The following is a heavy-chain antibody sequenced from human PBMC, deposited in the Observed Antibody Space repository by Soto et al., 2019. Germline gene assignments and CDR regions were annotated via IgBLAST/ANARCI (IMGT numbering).Heavy chain of an antibody. CDR1: AITFSLYA. J-gene: IGHJ4*01. D-gene: IGHD1-1*01. CDR2: MSPNGNNQ. Sequence: LPWAPRAITFSLYALHWVHQATANGLKWVAVMSPNGNNQYYGDSVKGRFTLSRDTSKRTLYLQMTSLRPDYTDVYYFATGSNSYNDPRRYWRQRSLVTVAS. CDR3: ATGSNSYNDPRRY. V-gene: IGHV3-30-3*01.